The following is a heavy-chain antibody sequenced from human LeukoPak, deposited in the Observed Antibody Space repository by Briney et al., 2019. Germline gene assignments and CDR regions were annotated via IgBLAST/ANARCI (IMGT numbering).Heavy chain of an antibody. J-gene: IGHJ5*02. CDR3: ARALKLRYPPAAVRGTPDWFDP. CDR1: GGSISSSSYY. CDR2: IYYSGST. D-gene: IGHD3-9*01. V-gene: IGHV4-39*07. Sequence: SETLSLTCTVSGGSISSSSYYWGWIRQPPGKGLEWIGSIYYSGSTYYNPSLKSRVTISVDTSKNQFSLKLSSVTAADTAVYYCARALKLRYPPAAVRGTPDWFDPWGQGTLVTVSS.